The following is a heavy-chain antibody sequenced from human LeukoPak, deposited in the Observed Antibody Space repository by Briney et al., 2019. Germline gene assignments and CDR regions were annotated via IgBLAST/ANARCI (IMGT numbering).Heavy chain of an antibody. J-gene: IGHJ4*02. D-gene: IGHD3/OR15-3a*01. CDR1: GFTFSGHW. V-gene: IGHV3-74*03. CDR3: VRDETLWTLDW. CDR2: INERGSDS. Sequence: GGSLRLSCTASGFTFSGHWIHWVRQAPGMGLVWVSRINERGSDSMYAESVKGRFTISRDNAKNTVYLQMNSLRVEDTAVYHCVRDETLWTLDWWGQGTLVSVSS.